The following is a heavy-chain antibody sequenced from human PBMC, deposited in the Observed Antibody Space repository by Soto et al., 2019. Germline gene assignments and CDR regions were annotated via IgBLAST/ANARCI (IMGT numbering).Heavy chain of an antibody. D-gene: IGHD6-19*01. V-gene: IGHV3-66*01. CDR2: IYSGGST. J-gene: IGHJ5*02. CDR3: ARDGVSSGWLGPNWFDP. CDR1: GFTVSSNY. Sequence: PGGSLRLSCAASGFTVSSNYMSWVRQAPGKGLEWVSVIYSGGSTYYADSVKGRFTISRDNSKSTLYLQMNSLRAEDTAVYYCARDGVSSGWLGPNWFDPWGQGTLVTVSS.